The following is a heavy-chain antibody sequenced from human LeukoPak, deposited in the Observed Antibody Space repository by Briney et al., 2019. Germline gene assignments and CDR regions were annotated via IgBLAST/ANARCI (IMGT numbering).Heavy chain of an antibody. D-gene: IGHD2-2*01. CDR3: ARSEPQLHY. CDR1: GYTFTGYY. Sequence: GASVKVSCKASGYTFTGYYIHRVRQAPGQGLEWMGWVVPNTGGTKYAQKFQGRVTMTRDTSISTAYMELTSLGSDDTAVYYCARSEPQLHYWGQGTQVTVSS. V-gene: IGHV1-2*02. J-gene: IGHJ4*02. CDR2: VVPNTGGT.